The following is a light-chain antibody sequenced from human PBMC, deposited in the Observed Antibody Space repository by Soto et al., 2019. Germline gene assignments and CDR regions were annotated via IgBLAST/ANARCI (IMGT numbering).Light chain of an antibody. J-gene: IGLJ1*01. Sequence: QSALTPPPSASGSPGQSVTISCTGTSSDVGDYNYVSWYQQHPDKAPKLMIYEVSKRPSGVPDRFSGSKSGNTASLTVSGLQAEDEADYYCSSYAGSNNFVVFGTGTKLTVL. CDR1: SSDVGDYNY. CDR3: SSYAGSNNFVV. CDR2: EVS. V-gene: IGLV2-8*01.